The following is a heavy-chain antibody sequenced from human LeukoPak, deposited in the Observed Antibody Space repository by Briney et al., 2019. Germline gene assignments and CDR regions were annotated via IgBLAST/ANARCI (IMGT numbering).Heavy chain of an antibody. CDR1: GFTFSSYG. D-gene: IGHD3-3*01. CDR3: ARVLQGYYDFWSGFNWFDP. J-gene: IGHJ5*02. V-gene: IGHV3-33*01. CDR2: IWYDGSNK. Sequence: PGRSLRLSCAASGFTFSSYGMHWVRQAPGKGLEWVAVIWYDGSNKYYADSVKGRFTISRDNSKNTLYLQMNSLRAEDTAVYYCARVLQGYYDFWSGFNWFDPWGQGTLVTVSS.